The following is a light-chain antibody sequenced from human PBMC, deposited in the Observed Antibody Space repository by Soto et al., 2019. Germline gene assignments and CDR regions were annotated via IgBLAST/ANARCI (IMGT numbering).Light chain of an antibody. J-gene: IGKJ1*01. V-gene: IGKV3-15*01. CDR2: GAS. CDR1: QSVSSN. Sequence: EIVMTQSPATLSVSPRERATLSCRASQSVSSNLAWYQQKPGQAPRLLIYGASTMATGFPARFSGSGSGTEFTLTISSLQSEDSAVYYCQQYNKWPRTFGQGTKVVIK. CDR3: QQYNKWPRT.